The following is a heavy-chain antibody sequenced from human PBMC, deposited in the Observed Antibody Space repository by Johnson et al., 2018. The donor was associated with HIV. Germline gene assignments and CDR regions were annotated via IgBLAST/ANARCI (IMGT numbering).Heavy chain of an antibody. Sequence: VQLVESGGGVVRPGGSLRLSCAASGFTFDDYAMHWVRQAPGKGLEWVSGISWNSGSIGYADSVKGRFTISRDNAKNSHYLHMNSLRPEDTAIYYCVREGYSSSSDVFDIWGQGTMVTVSS. CDR1: GFTFDDYA. J-gene: IGHJ3*02. CDR2: ISWNSGSI. CDR3: VREGYSSSSDVFDI. V-gene: IGHV3-9*01. D-gene: IGHD6-6*01.